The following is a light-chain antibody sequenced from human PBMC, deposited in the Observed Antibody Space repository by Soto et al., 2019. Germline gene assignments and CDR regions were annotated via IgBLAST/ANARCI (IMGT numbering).Light chain of an antibody. V-gene: IGKV3-11*01. J-gene: IGKJ2*01. CDR2: DAS. Sequence: EIVLTQSPATLSLSPGDRVTLSCRASQSVSRSLAWYQQKPGQAPRLLIYDASNRATGIPARFSGSGSGTDFSLTISSLAPEDVAVYYCQQCSSWPYTFGQGTKLDFK. CDR3: QQCSSWPYT. CDR1: QSVSRS.